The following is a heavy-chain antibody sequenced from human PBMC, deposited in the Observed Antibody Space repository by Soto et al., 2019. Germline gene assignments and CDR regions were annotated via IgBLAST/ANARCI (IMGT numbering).Heavy chain of an antibody. D-gene: IGHD3-9*01. V-gene: IGHV4-39*01. J-gene: IGHJ4*02. CDR1: GGSISSSSYY. CDR3: ARHDSEDILTGYPYYFDY. Sequence: SETLSLTCTVSGGSISSSSYYWGWIRQPPGKGLEWIGSIYYSGSTYYNPSLKSRVTISVDTSKNQFSLKLSSVTAADTAVYYCARHDSEDILTGYPYYFDYWGQGTLVTVSS. CDR2: IYYSGST.